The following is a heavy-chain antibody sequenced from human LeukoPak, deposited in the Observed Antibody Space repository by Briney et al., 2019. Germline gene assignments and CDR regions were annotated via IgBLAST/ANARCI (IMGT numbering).Heavy chain of an antibody. CDR1: GFTFNDYW. D-gene: IGHD6-13*01. CDR3: ARDGYGSSSWYEIDY. V-gene: IGHV3-7*01. J-gene: IGHJ4*02. CDR2: IKQDGSEK. Sequence: PGGSLRLSCAASGFTFNDYWMSWVRQAPGKGLEWVASIKQDGSEKYYVDSVKGRFTISRDNAKNSLYLQMNSLRAEDTAVYYCARDGYGSSSWYEIDYWGQGTLVTVSS.